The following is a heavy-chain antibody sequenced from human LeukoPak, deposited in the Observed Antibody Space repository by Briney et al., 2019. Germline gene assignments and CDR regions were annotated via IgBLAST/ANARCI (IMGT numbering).Heavy chain of an antibody. D-gene: IGHD3-10*01. V-gene: IGHV3-23*01. CDR3: AKIRGVWDY. CDR1: GFTFSSFA. Sequence: GGSLRLSCAASGFTFSSFATSWVRQAPGKGLEWVSGISGSGGSTYYADSVKGRFTISRDNSKNTLYLQMNSLRAEDTAVYYCAKIRGVWDYWGRGTLVTVSS. J-gene: IGHJ4*02. CDR2: ISGSGGST.